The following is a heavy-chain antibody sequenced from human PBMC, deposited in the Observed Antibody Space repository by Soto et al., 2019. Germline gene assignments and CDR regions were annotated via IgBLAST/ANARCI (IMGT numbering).Heavy chain of an antibody. Sequence: GGSLRLSCAASGFTFSSHAMTWVRQAPGKGLEWVSGISNSGGSTYYADSVKGRFTISRDNAKNSLYLQMNSLRAEDTAVYYCAREAAAGITIFGVVIISYFDYWGQGTLVTVSS. V-gene: IGHV3-23*01. CDR3: AREAAAGITIFGVVIISYFDY. J-gene: IGHJ4*02. CDR1: GFTFSSHA. CDR2: ISNSGGST. D-gene: IGHD3-3*01.